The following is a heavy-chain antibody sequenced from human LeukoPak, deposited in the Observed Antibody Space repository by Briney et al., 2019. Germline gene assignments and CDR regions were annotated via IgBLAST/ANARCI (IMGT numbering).Heavy chain of an antibody. CDR1: GFTFSSYA. CDR2: INHSGST. J-gene: IGHJ4*02. Sequence: GSLRLSCAASGFTFSSYAMSWVRQPPGKGLEWIGEINHSGSTNYNPSLKSRVTISVDTSKNQFSLKLSSVTAADTAVYYCARGRVTMVRGVIRYFDYWGQGTLVTVSS. V-gene: IGHV4-34*01. D-gene: IGHD3-10*01. CDR3: ARGRVTMVRGVIRYFDY.